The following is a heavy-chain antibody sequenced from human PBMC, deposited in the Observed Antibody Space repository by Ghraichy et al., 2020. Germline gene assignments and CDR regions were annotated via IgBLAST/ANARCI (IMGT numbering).Heavy chain of an antibody. CDR1: GGTFSSYA. CDR2: IIPIFGTA. J-gene: IGHJ2*01. CDR3: ARRYYDSSGYIDWYFDL. V-gene: IGHV1-69*13. D-gene: IGHD3-22*01. Sequence: AVKVSCKASGGTFSSYAISWVRQAPGQGLEWMGGIIPIFGTANYAQKFQGRVTITADESTSTAYMELSSLRSEDTAVYYCARRYYDSSGYIDWYFDLWGRGTLVTVSS.